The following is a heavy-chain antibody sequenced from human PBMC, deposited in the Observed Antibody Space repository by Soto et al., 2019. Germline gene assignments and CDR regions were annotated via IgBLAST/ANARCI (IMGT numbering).Heavy chain of an antibody. D-gene: IGHD3-22*01. CDR1: GFSLSTSGVG. J-gene: IGHJ4*02. CDR3: AHRRPDYYDSSRYYSGQFDY. V-gene: IGHV2-5*02. Sequence: QITLKESGPTLVKPTQTLTLTCTFSGFSLSTSGVGVGWIRQPPGKALEWLALIYWDDDKRYSPSLKSRLTITKDASKNQVVLTMTNMDPVDTGTYFCAHRRPDYYDSSRYYSGQFDYWGQGTLVTVSS. CDR2: IYWDDDK.